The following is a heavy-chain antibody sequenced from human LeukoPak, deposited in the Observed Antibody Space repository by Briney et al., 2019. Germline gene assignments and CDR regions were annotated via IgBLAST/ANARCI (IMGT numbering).Heavy chain of an antibody. CDR3: AKDPSWLLPAAK. CDR2: ISGSGGST. J-gene: IGHJ3*01. CDR1: GFTFSSYG. D-gene: IGHD2-2*01. Sequence: PGRSLRLSCAASGFTFSSYGMHWVRQAPGKGLEWVSAISGSGGSTYYADSVKGRFTISRDNSKNALYLQMNSLRAEDTAVYYCAKDPSWLLPAAKWGQGTMVTVSS. V-gene: IGHV3-23*01.